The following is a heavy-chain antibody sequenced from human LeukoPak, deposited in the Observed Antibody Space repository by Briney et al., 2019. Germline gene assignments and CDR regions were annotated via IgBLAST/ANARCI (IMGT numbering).Heavy chain of an antibody. CDR3: ARDLGGSGSSFDY. V-gene: IGHV3-48*04. J-gene: IGHJ4*02. D-gene: IGHD3-10*01. CDR1: GFTFSSYS. Sequence: PGGSLRLSCAASGFTFSSYSMNWVRQAPGKGLEWVSYISSCSSTIYYADSVKGRFTISRDNAKSSLYLQMNSLRAEDTAVYYCARDLGGSGSSFDYWGQGTLVTVSS. CDR2: ISSCSSTI.